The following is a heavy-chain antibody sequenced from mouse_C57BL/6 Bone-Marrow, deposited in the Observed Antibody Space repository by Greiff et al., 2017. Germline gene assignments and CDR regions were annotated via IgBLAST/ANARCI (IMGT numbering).Heavy chain of an antibody. J-gene: IGHJ2*01. CDR3: ARSTVVATDYFDY. Sequence: VQLQQPGAELVMPGASVKLSCKASGYTFTSYWMHWVKQRPGQGLEWIGEIDPSDSSTNYKQKFKGKSTWTVDKSSSTAYMQLSSLTSEAAAVYYCARSTVVATDYFDYWGQGTTLTVSA. CDR2: IDPSDSST. V-gene: IGHV1-69*01. D-gene: IGHD1-1*01. CDR1: GYTFTSYW.